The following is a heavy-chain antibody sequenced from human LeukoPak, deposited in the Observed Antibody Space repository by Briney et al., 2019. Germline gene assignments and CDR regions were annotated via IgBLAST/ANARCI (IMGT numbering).Heavy chain of an antibody. CDR3: AKDARRTSGWYFFDY. CDR1: GFAFSSQA. V-gene: IGHV3-23*01. J-gene: IGHJ4*02. CDR2: ISDSGSIT. D-gene: IGHD6-19*01. Sequence: GGSLRLSCAASGFAFSSQAMGWVRQAPGKGLEWVSVISDSGSITYYADSVKGRFTISRDNTKNTLFLQMNSLRAEDTAVYYCAKDARRTSGWYFFDYWGQGTLVTVSS.